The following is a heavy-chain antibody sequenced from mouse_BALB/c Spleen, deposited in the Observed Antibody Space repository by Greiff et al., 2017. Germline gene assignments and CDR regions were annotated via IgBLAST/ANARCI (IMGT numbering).Heavy chain of an antibody. Sequence: EVQLQESGPELVKPGASVKISCKASGYTFTDYNMHWVKQSHGKSLEWIGYIYPYNGGTGYNQKFKSKATLTVDNSSSTAYMELRSLTSEDSAVYYCASGHYYGSSYVRAMDYWGQGTSVTVSS. CDR3: ASGHYYGSSYVRAMDY. V-gene: IGHV1S29*02. CDR1: GYTFTDYN. J-gene: IGHJ4*01. D-gene: IGHD1-1*01. CDR2: IYPYNGGT.